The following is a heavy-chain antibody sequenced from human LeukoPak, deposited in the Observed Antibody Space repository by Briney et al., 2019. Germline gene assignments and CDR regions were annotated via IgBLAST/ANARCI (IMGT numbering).Heavy chain of an antibody. CDR2: IHHRGRT. J-gene: IGHJ4*02. Sequence: SETLSLTCVVSGRSISSGYWWSWVRQPPGKGLEWIGEIHHRGRTNYNPSLKSRVTISEDTSKNQFSLKLTAVTAADTAIYYCARSTDYCLDYWGQGTLVTVSS. D-gene: IGHD3-16*01. V-gene: IGHV4/OR15-8*01. CDR1: GRSISSGYW. CDR3: ARSTDYCLDY.